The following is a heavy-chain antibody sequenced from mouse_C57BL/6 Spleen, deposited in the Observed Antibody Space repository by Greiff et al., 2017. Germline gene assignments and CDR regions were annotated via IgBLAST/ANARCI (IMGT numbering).Heavy chain of an antibody. CDR1: GFTFSSYA. CDR2: ISDGGSYT. D-gene: IGHD1-1*01. Sequence: EVNVVESGGGLVKPGGSLKLSCAASGFTFSSYAMSWVRQTPEKRLEWVATISDGGSYTYYPDNVKGRFTISRDNAKNNLYLQMSHLKSEDTAMYYCAREGILNYGSSYEFAYWGQGTLVTVAA. J-gene: IGHJ3*01. CDR3: AREGILNYGSSYEFAY. V-gene: IGHV5-4*01.